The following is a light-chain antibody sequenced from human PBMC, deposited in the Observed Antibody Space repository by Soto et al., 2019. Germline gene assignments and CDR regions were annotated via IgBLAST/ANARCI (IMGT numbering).Light chain of an antibody. CDR1: QTINTY. V-gene: IGKV1-5*03. CDR3: QHYNSYSEA. CDR2: KAS. J-gene: IGKJ1*01. Sequence: DIQMTQSPSSLSASVGDRVTITCLARQTINTYLNWYQQTPGTAPKLLIYKASTLKSGVPSRFSGSGSGTEFTLTISSLQPDDFATYYCQHYNSYSEAFGQGTKVDI.